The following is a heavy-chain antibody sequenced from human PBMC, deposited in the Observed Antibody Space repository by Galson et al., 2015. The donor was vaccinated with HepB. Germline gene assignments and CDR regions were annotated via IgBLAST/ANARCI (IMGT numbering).Heavy chain of an antibody. CDR1: GDSVSGNSVG. Sequence: CAISGDSVSGNSVGWNWIRQSPSRGLEWLGRTYYRSKWSTDYAVSVKSLITINPDTSKNQFSLQLNSVTPEDTAVYYCAKSIHLGRGFDSWGQGTLVTVSS. D-gene: IGHD7-27*01. V-gene: IGHV6-1*01. CDR2: TYYRSKWST. J-gene: IGHJ4*02. CDR3: AKSIHLGRGFDS.